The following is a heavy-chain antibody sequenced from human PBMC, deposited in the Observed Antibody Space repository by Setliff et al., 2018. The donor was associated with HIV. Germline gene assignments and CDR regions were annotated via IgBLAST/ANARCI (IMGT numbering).Heavy chain of an antibody. CDR1: GFTFSSYE. CDR2: ISGSGSTT. CDR3: ATEGPSETPDAFDI. V-gene: IGHV3-48*03. Sequence: LRLSCAASGFTFSSYETNWVRQAPGKGLEWVSYISGSGSTTYYADSVKGRFTISRDNAKNSLYLQMNSLRAEDTAVYYCATEGPSETPDAFDIWGQGTMVTVS. J-gene: IGHJ3*02.